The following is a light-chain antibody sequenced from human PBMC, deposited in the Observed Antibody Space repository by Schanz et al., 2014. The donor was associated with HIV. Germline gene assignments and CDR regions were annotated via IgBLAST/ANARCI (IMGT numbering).Light chain of an antibody. CDR3: SSYAGSNSVI. CDR1: SGDVGSYNY. V-gene: IGLV2-14*03. Sequence: QSALTQPASVSGSPGQSISISCTGTSGDVGSYNYVSWYQQHPGKAPKLMIYDVSNRPSGVPDRFSGSKSGNTASLTVSGLQAEDEADYYCSSYAGSNSVIFGGGTKLTVL. CDR2: DVS. J-gene: IGLJ2*01.